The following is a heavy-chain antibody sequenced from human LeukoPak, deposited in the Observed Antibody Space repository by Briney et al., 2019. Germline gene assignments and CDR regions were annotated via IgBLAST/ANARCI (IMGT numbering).Heavy chain of an antibody. D-gene: IGHD6-13*01. CDR2: TYYRSKWYN. CDR1: GDIVSSNSAA. CDR3: ARISRSSRLFDY. J-gene: IGHJ4*02. V-gene: IGHV6-1*01. Sequence: SQTLSLTCAISGDIVSSNSAAWNWIRQSPSRGLEWLGRTYYRSKWYNDCAVSVKSRITINPDTSKNQFSLQLNSVTPEDTAVYYCARISRSSRLFDYWGQGTLVTVSS.